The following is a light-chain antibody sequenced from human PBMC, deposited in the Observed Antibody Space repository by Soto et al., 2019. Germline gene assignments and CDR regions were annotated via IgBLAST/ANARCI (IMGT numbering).Light chain of an antibody. V-gene: IGKV3-15*01. CDR3: QHYNDWPPTWT. CDR1: QSVSSK. Sequence: EIVMTQSPATLSVSPGERATLSCRASQSVSSKLAWYQQKPGHAPRVLIHGASTRATGIPARFSGSGSGTEFTLTISSLQSEDFAVYYCQHYNDWPPTWTFGQGTRVEIK. J-gene: IGKJ1*01. CDR2: GAS.